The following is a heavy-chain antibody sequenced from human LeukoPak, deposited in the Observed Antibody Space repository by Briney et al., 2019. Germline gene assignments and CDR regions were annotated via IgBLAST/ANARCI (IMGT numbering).Heavy chain of an antibody. V-gene: IGHV3-21*01. CDR1: GFTFRNYV. D-gene: IGHD3-10*01. CDR2: IGGDTTST. J-gene: IGHJ3*02. Sequence: GGSLRLSCTASGFTFRNYVMSWVRQAPGKGLACVSLIGGDTTSTYHADSVKGRFTISRDNAKNSLYLQMNSLRAEDTAVYYCARLGTYGSGSYSSFDAFDIWGQGTMVTVSS. CDR3: ARLGTYGSGSYSSFDAFDI.